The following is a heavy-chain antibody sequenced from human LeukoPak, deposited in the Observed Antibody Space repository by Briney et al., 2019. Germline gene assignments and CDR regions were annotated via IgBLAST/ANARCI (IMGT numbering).Heavy chain of an antibody. CDR2: CNPVYPKS. V-gene: IGHV5-51*01. J-gene: IGHJ6*02. CDR1: GYNFSNYW. CDR3: AKALYGYGMDV. Sequence: GGCLQISSETPGYNFSNYWIDWARAMPGKGLGWVGSCNPVYPKSKYSPPFQGQVTISADKSISNAYLQWSSLKASDTAIYYCAKALYGYGMDVWAQGTTDPVS. D-gene: IGHD2-15*01.